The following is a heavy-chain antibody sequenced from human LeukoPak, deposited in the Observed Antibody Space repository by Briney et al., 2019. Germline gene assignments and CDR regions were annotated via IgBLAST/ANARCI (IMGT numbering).Heavy chain of an antibody. Sequence: PSETLSLTCTVSGGSISSSSYYWGWIRQPPGKGLEWIGSIYYSGSTYYNPSLKSRVTISVDTSKNQFSLKLSSVTAADTAVYYCASIAAAGTATLGYWGQGTLVTVSS. CDR1: GGSISSSSYY. CDR2: IYYSGST. V-gene: IGHV4-39*07. CDR3: ASIAAAGTATLGY. D-gene: IGHD6-13*01. J-gene: IGHJ4*02.